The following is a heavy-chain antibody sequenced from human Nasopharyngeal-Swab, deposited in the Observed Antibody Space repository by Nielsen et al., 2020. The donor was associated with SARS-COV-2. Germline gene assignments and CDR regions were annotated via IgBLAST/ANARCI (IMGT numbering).Heavy chain of an antibody. CDR3: ASGIRSDYFDY. D-gene: IGHD1-26*01. V-gene: IGHV4-38-2*02. Sequence: SETLSLTCSASGSSISSGHYWGWIRQPPGKGLEWIGNIYHSGSTYYNPSLKSRVTISLDLFKNQFSLKLSSVTAADTAVYYCASGIRSDYFDYWGQGTLVTVSS. J-gene: IGHJ4*02. CDR2: IYHSGST. CDR1: GSSISSGHY.